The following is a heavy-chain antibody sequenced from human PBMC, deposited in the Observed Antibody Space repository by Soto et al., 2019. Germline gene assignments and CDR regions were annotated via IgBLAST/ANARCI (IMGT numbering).Heavy chain of an antibody. Sequence: PSETLSLTCAVSGGSISSGGYSWSWIRQPPGKGLEWIGYIYHSGSTYYNPSLKSRVTISVDRSKNQFSLKLSSVTAADTAVYYCATSLSGGSCAFCWFDPWGQGTLVTVSS. D-gene: IGHD2-15*01. J-gene: IGHJ5*02. CDR2: IYHSGST. CDR1: GGSISSGGYS. V-gene: IGHV4-30-2*01. CDR3: ATSLSGGSCAFCWFDP.